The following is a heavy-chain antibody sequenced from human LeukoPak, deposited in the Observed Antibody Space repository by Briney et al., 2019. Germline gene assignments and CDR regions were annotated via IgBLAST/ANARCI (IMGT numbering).Heavy chain of an antibody. CDR2: IYSGGNI. CDR3: AKDRPGGPPLL. Sequence: GGSLRLSCAASGFTFSDQHMDWVRQAPGKGLEWVSVIYSGGNIYYADSVKGRFTISRDNSKNMLYLQMNSLRAEDTAVYYCAKDRPGGPPLLWGQGTMVTVAS. V-gene: IGHV3-66*01. CDR1: GFTFSDQH. J-gene: IGHJ3*01. D-gene: IGHD4-23*01.